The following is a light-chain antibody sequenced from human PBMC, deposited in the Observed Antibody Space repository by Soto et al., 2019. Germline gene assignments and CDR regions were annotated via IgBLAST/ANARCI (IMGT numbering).Light chain of an antibody. J-gene: IGKJ1*01. CDR3: QQHYSTPGT. CDR2: AAS. Sequence: AIRMTQSPSSFSASTGDRVTITCRASQGISSYLAWYQQKPGKAPKLLIYAASTLQSGVPSRFSGSGSGTDFTLTISCLQSEDFATYYCQQHYSTPGTFCQVTKV. CDR1: QGISSY. V-gene: IGKV1-8*01.